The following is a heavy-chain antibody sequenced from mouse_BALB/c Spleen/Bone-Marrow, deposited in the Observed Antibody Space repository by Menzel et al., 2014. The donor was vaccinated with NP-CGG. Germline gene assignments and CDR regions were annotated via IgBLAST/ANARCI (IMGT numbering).Heavy chain of an antibody. CDR3: ARWGYGSSYVGYFDV. D-gene: IGHD1-1*01. V-gene: IGHV1-9*01. J-gene: IGHJ1*01. Sequence: QVQLQQSGAELMKPGASVKISCKATGYTFSRYWIVWVKQRPGHGLEWIGEILPGSGSTNYNEKFKGKATFTADTSSNTAYMQLSSLTSEDSAVYYCARWGYGSSYVGYFDVWGAGTTVTVSS. CDR2: ILPGSGST. CDR1: GYTFSRYW.